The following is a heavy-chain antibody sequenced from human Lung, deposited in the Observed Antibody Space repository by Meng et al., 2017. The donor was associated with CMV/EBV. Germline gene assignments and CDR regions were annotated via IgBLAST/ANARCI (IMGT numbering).Heavy chain of an antibody. Sequence: PCAASGFTVSSDYMSWVRQAPGKGLEWVSVIYSTGNTYYADSVKGRFTISRDNSKNTLYLQMNSLRAEDTAVYYCARGVAAALFDYWGQGTLVTVSS. CDR1: GFTVSSDY. CDR3: ARGVAAALFDY. CDR2: IYSTGNT. V-gene: IGHV3-53*01. J-gene: IGHJ4*02. D-gene: IGHD2-15*01.